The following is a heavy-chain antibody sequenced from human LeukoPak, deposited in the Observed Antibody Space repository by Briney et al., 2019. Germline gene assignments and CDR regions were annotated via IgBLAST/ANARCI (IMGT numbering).Heavy chain of an antibody. Sequence: RGSLRLSCAASGFTFDDYTMHWVRQAPGKGLEWVSLISWDGGSTYYADSVKGRFTISRDNSKNSLYLQMNSLRTEDTALYYCAKDRGWGAAAGTGYFQHWGQGTLVTVSS. D-gene: IGHD6-13*01. CDR3: AKDRGWGAAAGTGYFQH. V-gene: IGHV3-43*01. J-gene: IGHJ1*01. CDR2: ISWDGGST. CDR1: GFTFDDYT.